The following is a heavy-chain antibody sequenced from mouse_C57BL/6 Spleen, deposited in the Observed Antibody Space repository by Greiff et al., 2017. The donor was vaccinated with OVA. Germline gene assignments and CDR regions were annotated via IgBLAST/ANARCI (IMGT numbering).Heavy chain of an antibody. D-gene: IGHD2-3*01. V-gene: IGHV2-6-1*01. J-gene: IGHJ1*03. Sequence: VHLVESGPGLVAPSQSLSITCTVSGFSLTSYGVHWVRQPPGKGLEWLVVIWSDGSTTYNSALKSRLSISKDNSKSQVFLKMNSLQPDDTAMYYCARQTAIYDGYYGYFDVWGTGTTVTVSS. CDR1: GFSLTSYG. CDR2: IWSDGST. CDR3: ARQTAIYDGYYGYFDV.